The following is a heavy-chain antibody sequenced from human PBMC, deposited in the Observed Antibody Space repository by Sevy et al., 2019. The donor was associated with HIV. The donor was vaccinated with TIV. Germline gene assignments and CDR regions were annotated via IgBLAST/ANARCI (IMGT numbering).Heavy chain of an antibody. CDR2: IKRKTDGGTT. J-gene: IGHJ4*02. CDR3: TPDGCGDFWSGYYPGY. D-gene: IGHD3-3*01. CDR1: GFTFSNAW. V-gene: IGHV3-15*01. Sequence: GESLKISCAASGFTFSNAWMSWVRQAPGKGLEWVGRIKRKTDGGTTDYAAPVKGRFTISRDDSKNTLYLQMNSLKTEDTAVYYCTPDGCGDFWSGYYPGYWGQGTLVTVSS.